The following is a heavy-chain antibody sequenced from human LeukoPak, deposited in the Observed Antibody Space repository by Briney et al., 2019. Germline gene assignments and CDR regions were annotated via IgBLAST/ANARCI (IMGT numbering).Heavy chain of an antibody. J-gene: IGHJ4*02. CDR3: ASGPTPGVAAAGDY. CDR2: ITTTSSTT. Sequence: PGGCLRLSCAASGFTFSGYSMHWVRQAPGKGLEWISYITTTSSTTYYIDSVEGRFTLSPDNARNPLYLQMNRLRADNTAVYFCASGPTPGVAAAGDYWGQGTLVTVSS. CDR1: GFTFSGYS. V-gene: IGHV3-48*01. D-gene: IGHD6-13*01.